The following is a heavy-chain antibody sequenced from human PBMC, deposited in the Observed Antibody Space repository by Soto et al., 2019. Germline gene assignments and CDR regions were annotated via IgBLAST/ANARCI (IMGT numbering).Heavy chain of an antibody. V-gene: IGHV6-1*01. Sequence: SQTLSLTCVISGDSVSSNSAAWNWIRQSPSRGLEWLGRTYYRSKWNNDYAVSVKSRITINPDTSKNQFSLQLNSVTPEDTAVYYCARESSGWYLRYYYYGMDVWGQGTTVTVSS. CDR3: ARESSGWYLRYYYYGMDV. J-gene: IGHJ6*02. D-gene: IGHD6-19*01. CDR1: GDSVSSNSAA. CDR2: TYYRSKWNN.